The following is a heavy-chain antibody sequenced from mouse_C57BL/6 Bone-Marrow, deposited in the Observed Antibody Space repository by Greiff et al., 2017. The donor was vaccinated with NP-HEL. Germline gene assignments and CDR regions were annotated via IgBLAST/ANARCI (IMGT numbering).Heavy chain of an antibody. J-gene: IGHJ2*01. CDR2: IYPRSGNT. Sequence: QVQLQQSGAELARPGASVKLSCKASGYTFTSYGISWVKQRTGQGLEWIGEIYPRSGNTYYNEKFKGKATLTADKSSSTAYMELRSLTSEDSAVYSCARGYYYGSNNYFDYWGQGTTLTVSS. CDR1: GYTFTSYG. V-gene: IGHV1-81*01. CDR3: ARGYYYGSNNYFDY. D-gene: IGHD1-1*01.